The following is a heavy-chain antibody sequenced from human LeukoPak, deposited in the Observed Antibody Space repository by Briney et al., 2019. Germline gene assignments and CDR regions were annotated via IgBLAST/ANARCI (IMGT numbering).Heavy chain of an antibody. CDR2: ISGSGDST. J-gene: IGHJ4*02. CDR3: AKVRYVGFYFDN. D-gene: IGHD3-9*01. Sequence: GGPLRLSCAASGFTFSSYAMNWVRQAPGKGLEWVSGISGSGDSTYYPDSVKGRFTISRDNSKNTLYLQMNSLRAEDTAVYYCAKVRYVGFYFDNWGQGTLVAVSS. CDR1: GFTFSSYA. V-gene: IGHV3-23*01.